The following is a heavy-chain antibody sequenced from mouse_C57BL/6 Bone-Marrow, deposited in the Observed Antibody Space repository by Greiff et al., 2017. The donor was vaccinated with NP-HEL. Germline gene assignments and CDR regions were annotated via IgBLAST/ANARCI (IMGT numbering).Heavy chain of an antibody. D-gene: IGHD1-1*01. J-gene: IGHJ4*01. CDR1: GYSFTDYN. CDR2: INPNYGTT. Sequence: VQLQQSGPELLKPGASVKISCQASGYSFTDYNMNWLKQSNGKSLEWIGVINPNYGTTSFNQKFKGKATLTVDQSSSTAYMQLNSLPTEDSAVYYGAREDYYCLAMDYWGQGTSVTVSA. CDR3: AREDYYCLAMDY. V-gene: IGHV1-39*01.